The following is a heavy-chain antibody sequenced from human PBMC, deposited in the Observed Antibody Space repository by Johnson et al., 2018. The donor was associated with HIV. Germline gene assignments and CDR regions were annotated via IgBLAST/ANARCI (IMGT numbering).Heavy chain of an antibody. Sequence: VQLVESGGGLVQPGGSLRLSCAASGFTVSSNYMSWVRQAPGKGLEWVSVIYSGGSTYYADSVKGRFTISRDNSKNTLYLQMNSLRAEDTAVYYCARDRGYSRSSANAFDIWGQGTMVTVSS. CDR1: GFTVSSNY. V-gene: IGHV3-66*02. CDR2: IYSGGST. CDR3: ARDRGYSRSSANAFDI. J-gene: IGHJ3*02. D-gene: IGHD6-13*01.